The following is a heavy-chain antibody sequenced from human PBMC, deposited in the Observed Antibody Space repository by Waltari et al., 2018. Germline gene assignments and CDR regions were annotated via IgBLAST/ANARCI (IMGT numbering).Heavy chain of an antibody. D-gene: IGHD3-16*01. Sequence: QVQLQESGPGLVKPSATLSLTCAVSGYSIRSGYYWGWIRQPPGKGLEWIGNIYHSGSTYYNPSLKSRVTISVDTSKNQFSLKLSSVTAADTAVYYCARHVYTTLDYWGQGTLVTVSS. J-gene: IGHJ4*02. CDR2: IYHSGST. V-gene: IGHV4-38-2*01. CDR3: ARHVYTTLDY. CDR1: GYSIRSGYY.